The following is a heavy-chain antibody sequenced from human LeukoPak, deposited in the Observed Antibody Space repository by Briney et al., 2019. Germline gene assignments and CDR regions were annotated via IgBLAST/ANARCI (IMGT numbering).Heavy chain of an antibody. V-gene: IGHV4-4*07. CDR1: GASISSFY. Sequence: SETLSLTCTVSGASISSFYWSWIRQPAGKGLEWIGRIYTSGGTNYNPSLKSRVTMSIDTSKNQFSLKLYSVTAADTAVYYCATDRSGSYDYWGQGILVTVSS. CDR2: IYTSGGT. J-gene: IGHJ4*02. D-gene: IGHD1-26*01. CDR3: ATDRSGSYDY.